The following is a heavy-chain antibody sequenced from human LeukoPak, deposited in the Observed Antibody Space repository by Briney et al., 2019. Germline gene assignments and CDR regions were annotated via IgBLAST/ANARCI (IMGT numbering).Heavy chain of an antibody. J-gene: IGHJ5*02. CDR1: GYSFTSYW. V-gene: IGHV5-51*01. D-gene: IGHD6-13*01. Sequence: GESLKISCQGSGYSFTSYWIGWVRQMPGKGLEWMGIIYPGDSDTRYSPSFQGQVTISADKSISTAYLQWSSLKVSDTAMYYCARIEVAAAGINWFDPWGQGTLVTVSS. CDR3: ARIEVAAAGINWFDP. CDR2: IYPGDSDT.